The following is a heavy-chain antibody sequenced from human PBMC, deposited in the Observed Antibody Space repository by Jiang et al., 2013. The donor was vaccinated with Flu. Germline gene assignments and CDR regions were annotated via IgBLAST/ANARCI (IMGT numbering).Heavy chain of an antibody. Sequence: QLVESGAEVKKPGASVKVSCKASGYTFTGYYMHWVRQAPGQGLEWMGWINPNSGGTNYAQKFQGWVTMTRDTSISTAYMELSRLRSDDTAVYYCARDLRGSSGYYGSWGQGTLVTVSS. J-gene: IGHJ5*02. CDR1: GYTFTGYY. CDR2: INPNSGGT. CDR3: ARDLRGSSGYYGS. D-gene: IGHD3-22*01. V-gene: IGHV1-2*04.